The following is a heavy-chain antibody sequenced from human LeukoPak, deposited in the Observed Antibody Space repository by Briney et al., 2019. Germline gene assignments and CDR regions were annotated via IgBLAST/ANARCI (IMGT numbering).Heavy chain of an antibody. V-gene: IGHV1-2*02. D-gene: IGHD3-22*01. J-gene: IGHJ4*02. CDR2: VNPPSGGT. CDR1: GYTFTSYY. CDR3: ARVYYYYDSSGILTLYFDY. Sequence: ASVRVACKTSGYTFTSYYMHWVRQAPGQGLEWMGWVNPPSGGTCYAQKFQGRVTMTRDTSISTAYMELSRLRSDDTAVYYCARVYYYYDSSGILTLYFDYWGQGTLVTVSS.